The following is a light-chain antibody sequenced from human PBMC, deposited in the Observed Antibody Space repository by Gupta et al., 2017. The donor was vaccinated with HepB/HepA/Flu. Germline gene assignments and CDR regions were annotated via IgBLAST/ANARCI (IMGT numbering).Light chain of an antibody. CDR1: QTISSW. CDR2: KTS. CDR3: QKYDSYSGCT. Sequence: DVQMTQSPSTLSASVGDRVTITCRASQTISSWLAWYQQKPGKAPKLLIYKTSNLESGVPSRFSGSGSGTEFTLTISSLQPDDFATYYCQKYDSYSGCTFGQGTKLEIK. V-gene: IGKV1-5*03. J-gene: IGKJ2*02.